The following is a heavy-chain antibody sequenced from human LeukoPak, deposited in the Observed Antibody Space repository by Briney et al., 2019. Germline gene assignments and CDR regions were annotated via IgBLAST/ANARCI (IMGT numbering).Heavy chain of an antibody. V-gene: IGHV3-7*01. Sequence: GGSLRLSCAASGFTFGSYWMSWVRQAPGKGLEWVANIKQDGSEKYYVDSVEGRFTISRDNAKNSLYLQMNSLRAEDTAVYYCARQVDYSNYGFDYWGQGTLVTVSS. J-gene: IGHJ4*02. CDR1: GFTFGSYW. CDR2: IKQDGSEK. CDR3: ARQVDYSNYGFDY. D-gene: IGHD4-11*01.